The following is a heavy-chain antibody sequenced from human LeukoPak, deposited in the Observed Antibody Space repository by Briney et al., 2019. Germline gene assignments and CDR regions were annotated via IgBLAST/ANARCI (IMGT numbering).Heavy chain of an antibody. Sequence: ASVKVSCKASGGTFSSYAISWVRQAPGQGLEWMGGIIPIFGTANYAQKFQGRVTITTDESTSTAYMELSSLRSEDTAVYYCARGVSHQNDAFDIWGQGTMVTVSS. V-gene: IGHV1-69*05. CDR2: IIPIFGTA. CDR3: ARGVSHQNDAFDI. CDR1: GGTFSSYA. J-gene: IGHJ3*02.